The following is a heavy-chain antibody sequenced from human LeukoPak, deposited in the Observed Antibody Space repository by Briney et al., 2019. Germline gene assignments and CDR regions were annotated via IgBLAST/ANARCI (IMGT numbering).Heavy chain of an antibody. CDR3: VRVEVRWLVRGAFDY. CDR1: GFTFSNYA. Sequence: GGSLRLSCAASGFTFSNYAMGWVRQAPGKGLEWVSDVRGSGGSTYYADSVKGRFTISRDNSKKTLYLQMNSLRDEDTAVYYCVRVEVRWLVRGAFDYWGQGTLVTVSS. CDR2: VRGSGGST. V-gene: IGHV3-23*01. J-gene: IGHJ4*02. D-gene: IGHD6-19*01.